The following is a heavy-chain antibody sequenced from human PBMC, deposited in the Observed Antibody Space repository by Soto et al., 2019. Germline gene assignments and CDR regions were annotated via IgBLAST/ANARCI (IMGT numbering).Heavy chain of an antibody. D-gene: IGHD3-22*01. CDR1: GFTFSSYG. CDR3: AKEEWYYDSSGESWFDP. Sequence: QVQLVESGGGVVQPGRSLRLSCAASGFTFSSYGMHWVRQAPGKGLEWVAVISYDGSNKYYADSVKGRFTISRDNSKNTLYLQMNSLRAEDTAVYYCAKEEWYYDSSGESWFDPWGQGTLVTVSS. J-gene: IGHJ5*02. V-gene: IGHV3-30*18. CDR2: ISYDGSNK.